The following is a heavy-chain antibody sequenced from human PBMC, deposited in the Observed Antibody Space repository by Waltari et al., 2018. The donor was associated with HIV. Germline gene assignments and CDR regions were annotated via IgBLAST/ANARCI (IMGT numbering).Heavy chain of an antibody. Sequence: QLQLQESGPGLVKPSETLSLTCTVSGGSISSSSYYWGWIRQPPGKGLEWIGSIYYSGSTYYNPSLKSRVTISVDTSKNQFSLKLSSVTAADTAVYYCARHPVYGSGMGWGQGTLVTVSS. CDR2: IYYSGST. CDR1: GGSISSSSYY. V-gene: IGHV4-39*01. CDR3: ARHPVYGSGMG. D-gene: IGHD3-10*01. J-gene: IGHJ4*02.